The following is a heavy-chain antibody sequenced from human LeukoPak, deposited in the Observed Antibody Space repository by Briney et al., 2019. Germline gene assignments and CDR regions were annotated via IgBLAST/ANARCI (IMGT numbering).Heavy chain of an antibody. CDR2: IKSKTDDGTT. V-gene: IGHV3-15*01. CDR3: TTDYNYDSSCYYYGGK. D-gene: IGHD3-22*01. J-gene: IGHJ4*02. Sequence: GGSLRLSCAASGFTFSNAWMNWVRQAPGKGLEWVGRIKSKTDDGTTDYAAPVKGRFTISRDDSKNTLYLQINSLKTEDKAVYYCTTDYNYDSSCYYYGGKGGQGTLVTVSS. CDR1: GFTFSNAW.